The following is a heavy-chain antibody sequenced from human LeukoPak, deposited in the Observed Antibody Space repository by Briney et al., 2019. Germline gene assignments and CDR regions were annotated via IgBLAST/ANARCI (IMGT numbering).Heavy chain of an antibody. CDR3: AKRSEYCSSTSCYGDY. V-gene: IGHV3-23*01. J-gene: IGHJ4*02. CDR2: ISGSGGST. D-gene: IGHD2-2*01. CDR1: GFTFSSYA. Sequence: GGSLRLSCAASGFTFSSYAMSWVRQAPGKGLEWVSAISGSGGSTYYADSVKGRFTIPRDNSKNTLYLQMNSLRAEDTAVYYCAKRSEYCSSTSCYGDYWGQGTLVTVSS.